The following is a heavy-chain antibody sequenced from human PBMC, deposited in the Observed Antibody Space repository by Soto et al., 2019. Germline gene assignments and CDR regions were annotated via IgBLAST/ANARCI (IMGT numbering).Heavy chain of an antibody. J-gene: IGHJ4*02. V-gene: IGHV3-23*01. Sequence: GGSLRLSCAASGFTFSSYAMSWVRQAPGKGLEWVSAISGSGGSTYYADSVKGRFTISRDNSKNTLYLQMNSLRAEDTAVYYCAKDSHRVLRFLGSETPFDYWGQGTLVTVSS. D-gene: IGHD3-3*01. CDR1: GFTFSSYA. CDR2: ISGSGGST. CDR3: AKDSHRVLRFLGSETPFDY.